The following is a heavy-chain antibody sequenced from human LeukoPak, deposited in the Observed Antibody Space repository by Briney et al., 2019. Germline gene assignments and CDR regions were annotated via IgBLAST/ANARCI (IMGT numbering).Heavy chain of an antibody. D-gene: IGHD3-10*01. CDR2: IYYSGST. Sequence: SETLSLTCTVSGGSISSSSYYWGWIRQPPGKGLEWIGSIYYSGSTYYNPSLKSRVTISVDTSKNQFSLKLSSVTAADTAVYYCARHRSMVRGVILGGFYMDVWGKGTTVTISS. J-gene: IGHJ6*03. V-gene: IGHV4-39*01. CDR1: GGSISSSSYY. CDR3: ARHRSMVRGVILGGFYMDV.